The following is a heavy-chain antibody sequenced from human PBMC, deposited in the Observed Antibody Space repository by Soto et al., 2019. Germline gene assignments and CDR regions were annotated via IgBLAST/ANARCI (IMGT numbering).Heavy chain of an antibody. Sequence: QVQLQESGPGLVKPSETLSLTCTVSGGSISSYFWSWIRQPPGKGLEWIGEIYKSGSTDYNPSLKSRFTISADTSKNQFSLRLSSVTAADTAVYYCARRSCSWYAFDIWGQGTMVTVSS. CDR2: IYKSGST. J-gene: IGHJ3*02. CDR3: ARRSCSWYAFDI. CDR1: GGSISSYF. V-gene: IGHV4-59*08. D-gene: IGHD6-13*01.